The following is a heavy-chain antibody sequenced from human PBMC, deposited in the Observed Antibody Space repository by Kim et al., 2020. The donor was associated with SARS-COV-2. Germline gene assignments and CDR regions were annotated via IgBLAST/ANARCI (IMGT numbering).Heavy chain of an antibody. CDR3: ARVLGGLWL. Sequence: STIYYADSVKGRFTISRDNAKNSLYLQMNSLRDEDTAVYYCARVLGGLWLWGQGTTVTVSS. V-gene: IGHV3-48*02. CDR2: STI. J-gene: IGHJ6*02. D-gene: IGHD2-15*01.